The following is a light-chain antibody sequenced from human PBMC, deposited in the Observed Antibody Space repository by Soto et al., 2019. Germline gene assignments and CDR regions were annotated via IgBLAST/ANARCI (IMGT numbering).Light chain of an antibody. CDR3: QQRSNWPIT. V-gene: IGKV3D-20*02. CDR1: QSVSSSY. Sequence: EIVLTQSPGTLSLSPGERATLSCRASQSVSSSYLAWYQQKPGQAPRLLIYGASSRATGIPDRFSGSGSGTDFNLTISRLETEDFAVYECQQRSNWPITVGQGTRLEIK. J-gene: IGKJ5*01. CDR2: GAS.